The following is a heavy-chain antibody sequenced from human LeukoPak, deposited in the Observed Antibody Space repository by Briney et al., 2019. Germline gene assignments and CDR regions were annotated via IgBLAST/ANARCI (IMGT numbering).Heavy chain of an antibody. D-gene: IGHD6-6*01. J-gene: IGHJ6*03. CDR1: GSSISSYY. CDR3: ARVQLGYYYYYMDV. V-gene: IGHV4-59*01. CDR2: IYYSGSS. Sequence: PSETLSLTCTVSGSSISSYYWSWIRQPPGKGLEWIGYIYYSGSSNYNPSLKSRVTISVDTSKNQFSLKLSSVTAADTAVYYCARVQLGYYYYYMDVWGKGTTVTVSS.